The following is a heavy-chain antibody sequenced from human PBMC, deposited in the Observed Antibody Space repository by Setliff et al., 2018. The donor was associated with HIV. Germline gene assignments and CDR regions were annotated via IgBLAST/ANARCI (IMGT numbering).Heavy chain of an antibody. V-gene: IGHV3-72*01. CDR2: TTNKADSYNT. CDR3: VRGLGSEFDY. D-gene: IGHD2-15*01. Sequence: LRLSCAASAFTFSDHYMDWVRQAPGKGLEWVGRTTNKADSYNTNYAASVKGRFTIARDDSKKSLYLQMNSLKIEDTAVYYCVRGLGSEFDYWGQGTLVTVSS. J-gene: IGHJ4*02. CDR1: AFTFSDHY.